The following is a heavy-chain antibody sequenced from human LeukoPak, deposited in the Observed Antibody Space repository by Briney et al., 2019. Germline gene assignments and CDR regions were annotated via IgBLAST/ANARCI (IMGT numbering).Heavy chain of an antibody. CDR1: GFTFSSYW. J-gene: IGHJ4*02. V-gene: IGHV3-74*01. CDR2: INSDGSST. Sequence: PGGSLRLSCAASGFTFSSYWMHWVRQAPGKRLVWVSRINSDGSSTSYADSVKGRFTISRDNAKSTLYLQMNSLRAEDTAVYYCARECYDSSGYYYGDWGQGTLVTVSS. D-gene: IGHD3-22*01. CDR3: ARECYDSSGYYYGD.